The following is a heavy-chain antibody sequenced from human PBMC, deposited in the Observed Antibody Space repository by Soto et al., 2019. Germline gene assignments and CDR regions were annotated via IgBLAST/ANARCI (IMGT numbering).Heavy chain of an antibody. CDR1: GYTFTSYG. CDR3: ARVNFYSKKPYYYDSSGYYSGFDY. Sequence: GASVKVSCKASGYTFTSYGISWVRQAPGQGLEWMGWISAYNGNTNYAQKLQGRVTMTTDTSTSTAYMELRSLRSDDTALYYCARVNFYSKKPYYYDSSGYYSGFDYWGQGTLVTVSS. CDR2: ISAYNGNT. D-gene: IGHD3-22*01. V-gene: IGHV1-18*01. J-gene: IGHJ4*02.